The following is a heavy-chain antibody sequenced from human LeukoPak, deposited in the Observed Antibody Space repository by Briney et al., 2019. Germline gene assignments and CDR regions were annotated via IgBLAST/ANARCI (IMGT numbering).Heavy chain of an antibody. V-gene: IGHV1-18*01. CDR1: GYTFTSYG. J-gene: IGHJ4*02. CDR2: NSAYNGNT. Sequence: ASVKVSCKASGYTFTSYGISWVRQAPGQGLEWMGWNSAYNGNTNYAQKLQGRVTMTTDTSTSTAYMELRSLRSDDTAVYYCARDLEEYSSGWYVRGAFDYWGQGTLVTVSS. D-gene: IGHD6-19*01. CDR3: ARDLEEYSSGWYVRGAFDY.